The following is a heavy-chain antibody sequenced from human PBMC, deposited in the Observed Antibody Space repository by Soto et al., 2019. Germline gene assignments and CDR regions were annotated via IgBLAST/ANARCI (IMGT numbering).Heavy chain of an antibody. J-gene: IGHJ4*02. CDR1: GGSFSGYS. V-gene: IGHV4-34*01. D-gene: IGHD2-8*02. CDR3: ARDKITGLFDY. Sequence: SETLSLTCAVYGGSFSGYSWTWIRQPPGTGLEWIGEINHSGSTNYNPSLKSRVTISVDTSKNQFSLKLTSVTAADAAVYYCARDKITGLFDYWGQGTLVTV. CDR2: INHSGST.